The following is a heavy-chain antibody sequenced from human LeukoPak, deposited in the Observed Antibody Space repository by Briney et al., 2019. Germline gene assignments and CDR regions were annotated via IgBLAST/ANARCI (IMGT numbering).Heavy chain of an antibody. CDR3: ARHLPRLTIFGVAFQH. J-gene: IGHJ1*01. V-gene: IGHV4-39*01. CDR2: IYYSGST. CDR1: GGSISSSSYY. D-gene: IGHD3-3*01. Sequence: SETLSLTCTVSGGSISSSSYYWGWLRQPPGKGLEWIGSIYYSGSTYYNPSLKSRVTISVDTSKNQFSLKLSSVTAADTAVYYCARHLPRLTIFGVAFQHWGQGTLVTVSS.